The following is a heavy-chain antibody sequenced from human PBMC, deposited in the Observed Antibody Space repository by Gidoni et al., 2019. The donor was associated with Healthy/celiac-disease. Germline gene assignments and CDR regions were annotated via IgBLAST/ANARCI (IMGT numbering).Heavy chain of an antibody. J-gene: IGHJ3*02. V-gene: IGHV2-5*02. CDR1: GFSLSTSGVG. CDR2: IYWDDDK. D-gene: IGHD3-16*01. Sequence: QITLKESGPTLVTPTQTLTLTCTFSGFSLSTSGVGVGWIRQPPGKALELLALIYWDDDKRYSPSLKSRLTITKDTSKNQVVLTMTNMDPVDTATYYCAHKNDYVWGGAFDIWGQGTMVTVSS. CDR3: AHKNDYVWGGAFDI.